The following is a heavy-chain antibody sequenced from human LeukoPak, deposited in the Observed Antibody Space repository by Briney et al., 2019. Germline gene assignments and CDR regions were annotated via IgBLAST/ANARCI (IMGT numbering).Heavy chain of an antibody. J-gene: IGHJ4*02. CDR2: IYCDDDK. CDR3: ARRRAWDYFDY. V-gene: IGHV2-5*02. Sequence: SGPTLVKPTQTLTLTCTFSGFPLSTSGVGVGWIRQPPGKALEWLALIYCDDDKRYRPALKSGLTITKDTSQNQVVLTMANMDPVDTATYYCARRRAWDYFDYWGQGILVTVSS. CDR1: GFPLSTSGVG.